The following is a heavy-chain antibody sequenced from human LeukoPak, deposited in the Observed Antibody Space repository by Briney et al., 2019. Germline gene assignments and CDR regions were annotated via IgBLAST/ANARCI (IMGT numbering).Heavy chain of an antibody. J-gene: IGHJ5*02. Sequence: ASVKISCKVSGYTFTDYYMHWVQQAPGKGLEWMGLVDPEDGETIYAEKFQGRVTITADTSTGTAYMELSSLRSEDTAVYYCAILGYCSGGSCYSTGPWGQGTLVTASS. D-gene: IGHD2-15*01. CDR2: VDPEDGET. CDR3: AILGYCSGGSCYSTGP. V-gene: IGHV1-69-2*01. CDR1: GYTFTDYY.